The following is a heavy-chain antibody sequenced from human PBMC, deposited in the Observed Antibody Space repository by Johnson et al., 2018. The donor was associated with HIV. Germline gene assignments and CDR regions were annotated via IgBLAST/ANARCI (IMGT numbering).Heavy chain of an antibody. D-gene: IGHD3-22*01. V-gene: IGHV3-48*04. CDR1: GFTFSHNW. CDR2: ISWNSGSI. CDR3: AREYYYDSSGTPVFDI. Sequence: VQLVESGGDLVQPGGSLRLSCIGSGFTFSHNWMSWVRQAPGKGLEWVSGISWNSGSIGYVDSVKGRFTISRDNAKNSLYLQMNSLRAEDTAVYYCAREYYYDSSGTPVFDIWGQGTMVTVSS. J-gene: IGHJ3*02.